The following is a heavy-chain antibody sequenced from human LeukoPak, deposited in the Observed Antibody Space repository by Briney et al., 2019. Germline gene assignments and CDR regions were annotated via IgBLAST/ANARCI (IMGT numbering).Heavy chain of an antibody. J-gene: IGHJ4*02. D-gene: IGHD3-9*01. CDR1: GFTFSSYW. Sequence: QPGGSLRLSCAASGFTFSSYWMSWVRQAPGKGREWVANIKQDGSEKYYVDSTKGRFTISRDNAKNSLYLQMNSLRAEDTAVYYCARFYRGFLTGIDYWGQGTLVTVSS. CDR2: IKQDGSEK. CDR3: ARFYRGFLTGIDY. V-gene: IGHV3-7*03.